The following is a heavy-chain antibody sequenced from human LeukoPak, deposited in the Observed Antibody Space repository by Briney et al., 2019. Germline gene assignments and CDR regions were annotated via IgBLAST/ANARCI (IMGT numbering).Heavy chain of an antibody. J-gene: IGHJ4*02. V-gene: IGHV3-7*01. Sequence: SXXXXXVRXXPXKXXXXVATIKQDGXQTXXVDSVKGRFTISXXXGXXSVXLQMNSLRAEDTAVYYXXXXXXXXXSEVDFDYWGQGTLVTVSS. CDR3: XXXXXXXXSEVDFDY. CDR1: SXX. CDR2: IKQDGXQT.